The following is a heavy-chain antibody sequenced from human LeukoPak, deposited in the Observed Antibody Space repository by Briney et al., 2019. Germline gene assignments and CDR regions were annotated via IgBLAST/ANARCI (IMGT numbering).Heavy chain of an antibody. CDR1: GFTFSRYW. Sequence: GGSLRLSCAASGFTFSRYWMRWVRQVPGKGLVWVSRINSNGGSTYYADSVKGRFTISRDNAKNTLYVQMNSLRAEDTAVYYCSTGSRHAFDIWGRGTMVTVSS. J-gene: IGHJ3*02. V-gene: IGHV3-74*01. CDR2: INSNGGST. CDR3: STGSRHAFDI. D-gene: IGHD1-14*01.